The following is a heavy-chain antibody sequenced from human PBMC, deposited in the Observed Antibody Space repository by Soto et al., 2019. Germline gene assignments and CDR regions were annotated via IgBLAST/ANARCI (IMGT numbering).Heavy chain of an antibody. J-gene: IGHJ5*02. CDR2: IRSSGITI. D-gene: IGHD1-1*01. CDR1: GFTFSDYY. V-gene: IGHV3-11*01. CDR3: ARKGWHGTTYSDP. Sequence: QVQLVESGGGLVKPGGSLRLSCGASGFTFSDYYMSWIRQAPGKGLEWGSYIRSSGITIYYADSVKGRFTISRDSAKNSLYLQMNSLSAEDTAVYYCARKGWHGTTYSDPWGQGTLVTVST.